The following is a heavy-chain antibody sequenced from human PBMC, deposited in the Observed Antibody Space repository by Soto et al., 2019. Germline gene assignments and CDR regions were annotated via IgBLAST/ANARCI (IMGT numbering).Heavy chain of an antibody. CDR1: GFTFSSSA. CDR3: AADSTSQNVDWVSEGAFDV. V-gene: IGHV1-58*02. Sequence: QMQLVQSGPEVKKPGTSVKVSCKASGFTFSSSAIQWVRQARGQGLEWIGWIVVGSGDRNHAQKIQGRVTLTRDMSTNTASMELSTLTSADTAVYYCAADSTSQNVDWVSEGAFDVWGQGTMVTVSS. J-gene: IGHJ3*01. CDR2: IVVGSGDR. D-gene: IGHD3-9*01.